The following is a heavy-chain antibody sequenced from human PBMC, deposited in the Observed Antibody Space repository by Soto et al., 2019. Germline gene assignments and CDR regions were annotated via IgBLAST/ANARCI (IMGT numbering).Heavy chain of an antibody. CDR3: ARVGHVVVVTAALDY. J-gene: IGHJ4*02. V-gene: IGHV1-46*01. Sequence: QVQLVQSGAEVKKPGASVKVSCKASGDTFTDYYIHWVRQAPGQGLEWMGTVNPSGGHTTYAQHFMGRMTMTRDTSTSTLYMELASLTSEDTAIYFCARVGHVVVVTAALDYWGQGTLVTVSS. D-gene: IGHD2-21*02. CDR2: VNPSGGHT. CDR1: GDTFTDYY.